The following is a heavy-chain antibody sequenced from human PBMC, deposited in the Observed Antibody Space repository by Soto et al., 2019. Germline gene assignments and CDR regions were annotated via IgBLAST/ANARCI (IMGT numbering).Heavy chain of an antibody. CDR1: GFTFSTYA. J-gene: IGHJ4*02. Sequence: EVELLESGGGLVQPEGSLRLSCAASGFTFSTYAMGWVRQAPGKGLEWVSVVSSGGGTHYADSVKGRFTVSRDNSKNTLSLQMNSLRAADTAVYYCAKRRGAGGHFDYWGQGALVIVSS. CDR3: AKRRGAGGHFDY. V-gene: IGHV3-23*01. CDR2: VSSGGGT. D-gene: IGHD2-15*01.